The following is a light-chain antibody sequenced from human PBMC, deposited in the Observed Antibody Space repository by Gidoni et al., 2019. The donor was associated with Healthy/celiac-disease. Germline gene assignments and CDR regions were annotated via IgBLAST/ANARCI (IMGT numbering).Light chain of an antibody. CDR2: AAS. V-gene: IGKV1-39*01. CDR1: QSISSY. J-gene: IGKJ3*01. CDR3: QQSYSTPLT. Sequence: DIQMTQSPSSLSASVGDRVTITCRASQSISSYLNWYQQKPGKAPKLLIYAASSLQSRVPSRFSGSGSGTDFTLTISSLQPEDFATYYCQQSYSTPLTFXPXTKVDIK.